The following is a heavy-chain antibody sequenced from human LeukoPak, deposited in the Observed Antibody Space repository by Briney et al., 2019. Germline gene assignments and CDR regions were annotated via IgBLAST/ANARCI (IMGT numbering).Heavy chain of an antibody. CDR3: PRSKGSYPVRGGPFDY. V-gene: IGHV4-34*01. Sequence: SETLSLTCAVYGGSFSGYYWSWIRQPPGKGLEWIGEINHGGSTNYNPSLKSRVTISVDTSKNQFSLKLSSVTAAEPAVYYCPRSKGSYPVRGGPFDYWGQGTLVTVSS. J-gene: IGHJ4*02. CDR1: GGSFSGYY. CDR2: INHGGST. D-gene: IGHD1-26*01.